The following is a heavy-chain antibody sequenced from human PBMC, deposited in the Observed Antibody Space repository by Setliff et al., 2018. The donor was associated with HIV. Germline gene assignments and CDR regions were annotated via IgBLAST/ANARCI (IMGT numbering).Heavy chain of an antibody. CDR1: GYTFSTYG. J-gene: IGHJ3*01. D-gene: IGHD1-1*01. CDR3: ARNKLSDAFDV. CDR2: INTYNGNT. V-gene: IGHV1-18*01. Sequence: ASVKVSCKASGYTFSTYGISWVRQAPGHGLEWMGWINTYNGNTNYAQKVKGRVTMTTDTSTSTAYLELRSLRSEDTAVYFCARNKLSDAFDVWGPGTVVTVSS.